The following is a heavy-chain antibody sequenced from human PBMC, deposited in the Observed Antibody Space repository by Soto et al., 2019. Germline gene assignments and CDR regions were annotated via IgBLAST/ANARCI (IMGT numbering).Heavy chain of an antibody. Sequence: VGSLRLSCTASGSTFPNYPMHWVRQAPDKGLERVAVISHDGVTKNSADSVKGRFTISRDNSRNTLYLQMNSLRIEDTAMYYCVRGGYSSSWERLDPWGQGTLVTVSS. V-gene: IGHV3-30-3*01. D-gene: IGHD4-4*01. CDR1: GSTFPNYP. CDR3: VRGGYSSSWERLDP. CDR2: ISHDGVTK. J-gene: IGHJ5*02.